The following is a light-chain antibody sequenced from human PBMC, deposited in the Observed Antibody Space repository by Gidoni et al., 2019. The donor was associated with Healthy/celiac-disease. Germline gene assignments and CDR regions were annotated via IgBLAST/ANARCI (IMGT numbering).Light chain of an antibody. Sequence: EIVMTQSQATLSVSPGERATLSCRASQSVSSNLAWYQQKPGQAPRLLIYGASTRATGIPARFSGSGSGTEFTLTISSLQSEDFAVYYGQQYNNWLTFGGGTKVEIK. CDR1: QSVSSN. V-gene: IGKV3-15*01. J-gene: IGKJ4*01. CDR2: GAS. CDR3: QQYNNWLT.